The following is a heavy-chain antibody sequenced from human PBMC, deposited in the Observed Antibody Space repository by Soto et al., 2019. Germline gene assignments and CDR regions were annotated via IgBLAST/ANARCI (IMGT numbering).Heavy chain of an antibody. CDR3: ARVDCTNGVCYTPDYYYYGMDV. CDR1: GYTFANYY. D-gene: IGHD2-8*01. V-gene: IGHV1-18*04. J-gene: IGHJ6*02. Sequence: GASVKVSCKASGYTFANYYMHWVRQAPGQGLEWMGWISAYNGNTNYAQKLQGRVTMATDTSTSTAYMELRSLRSDDTAVYYCARVDCTNGVCYTPDYYYYGMDVWGQGTTVTVSS. CDR2: ISAYNGNT.